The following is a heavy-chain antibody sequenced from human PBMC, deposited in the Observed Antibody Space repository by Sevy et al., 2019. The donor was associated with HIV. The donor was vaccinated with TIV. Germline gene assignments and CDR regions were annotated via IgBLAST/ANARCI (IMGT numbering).Heavy chain of an antibody. CDR2: ISGPGGTT. CDR3: AKVIEIVAVVSDTRKLGP. D-gene: IGHD2-15*01. J-gene: IGHJ5*02. Sequence: GGSLRLSCAASGFTFSNYAMTWVRQAPGKGLEWVSTISGPGGTTYYADSVKGRFTISRDNSKNTLYLQMNSLRAEDADVYYCAKVIEIVAVVSDTRKLGPWGQGTRVTVSS. V-gene: IGHV3-23*01. CDR1: GFTFSNYA.